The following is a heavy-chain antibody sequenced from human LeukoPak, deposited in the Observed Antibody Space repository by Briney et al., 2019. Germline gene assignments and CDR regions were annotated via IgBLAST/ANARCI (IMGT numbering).Heavy chain of an antibody. D-gene: IGHD1-14*01. V-gene: IGHV3-53*01. CDR2: IYSGGST. J-gene: IGHJ3*02. Sequence: QTGGSLRLSCAASGFTVSSNYMSWVRQAPGKGLEWVSVIYSGGSTYYADSVKGRFSISRDNSKNTLYLQMNSLRAEDTAVYYCARDLSPWETRNPDAFAIWGQGTMVTVSS. CDR1: GFTVSSNY. CDR3: ARDLSPWETRNPDAFAI.